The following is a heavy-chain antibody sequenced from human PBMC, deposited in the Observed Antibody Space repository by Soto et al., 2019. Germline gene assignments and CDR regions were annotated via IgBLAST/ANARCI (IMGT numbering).Heavy chain of an antibody. CDR1: GGSVSSGDYY. CDR2: IYYSGST. CDR3: ARIPVDTYMVNWFDP. J-gene: IGHJ5*02. D-gene: IGHD5-18*01. Sequence: SETLSLTCTVSGGSVSSGDYYWSWIRQPPGKGLEWIGYIYYSGSTNYNPSLKSRVSISLDTSKNQFSLRLTSVTAADTAVYYCARIPVDTYMVNWFDPWGQGTLVTVSS. V-gene: IGHV4-61*08.